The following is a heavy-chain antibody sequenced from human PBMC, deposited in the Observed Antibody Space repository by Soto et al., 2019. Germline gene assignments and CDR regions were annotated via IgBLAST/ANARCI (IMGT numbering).Heavy chain of an antibody. CDR3: ARYWSAGTLYGAFDI. Sequence: QVQLVQSGSEVKKPGSSVKGSCKASGGTFSDFTLSWLRQAPGRGLEWMGGIIPMIGATNNAQKLKGRLTITADKSTGPVYMELNSLRSDDTAVYYCARYWSAGTLYGAFDIWGQGKEVTVSP. CDR1: GGTFSDFT. J-gene: IGHJ3*02. D-gene: IGHD2-15*01. CDR2: IIPMIGAT. V-gene: IGHV1-69*06.